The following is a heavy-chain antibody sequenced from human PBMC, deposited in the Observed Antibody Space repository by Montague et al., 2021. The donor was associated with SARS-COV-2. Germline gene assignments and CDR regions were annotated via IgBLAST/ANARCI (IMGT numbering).Heavy chain of an antibody. Sequence: SHTLSLTCTVSGGSISSSSYYWGWIRQPPGKGLEWIGSIYYSGSTYYNPSLKSRVTISVDTSKNQFSLKLSSVTAADTAVYYCARKEMKYSSIWSTGGNWFDPWGQGTLVTVSS. CDR2: IYYSGST. D-gene: IGHD6-13*01. V-gene: IGHV4-39*01. J-gene: IGHJ5*02. CDR3: ARKEMKYSSIWSTGGNWFDP. CDR1: GGSISSSSYY.